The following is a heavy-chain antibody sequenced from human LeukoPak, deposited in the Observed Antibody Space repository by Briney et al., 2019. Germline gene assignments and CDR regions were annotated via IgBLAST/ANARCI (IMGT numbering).Heavy chain of an antibody. CDR2: VDPEDGET. CDR3: ATSRVPAAKMNAFDI. Sequence: ASVKVSCKASGYTFTGYYMHWVRQAPGKGLEWMGLVDPEDGETIYAEKFQGRVTITADTSTDTAYMELSSLRSEDTAVYYCATSRVPAAKMNAFDIWGQGTMVTVSS. CDR1: GYTFTGYY. D-gene: IGHD2-2*01. J-gene: IGHJ3*02. V-gene: IGHV1-69-2*01.